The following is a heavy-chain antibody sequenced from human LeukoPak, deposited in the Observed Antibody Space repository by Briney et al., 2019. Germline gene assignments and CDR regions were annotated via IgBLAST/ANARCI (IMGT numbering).Heavy chain of an antibody. Sequence: GGSLRLSCAASGFTFSSYGMHWVRQAPGKGLEWVAIIWYDGSNKYYADSVKGRFTSSRDNSKNTLYLQMNSLRAEDTAVYYCARGTKRIAARLGRTHYFDYWGQGTLVTVSS. D-gene: IGHD6-6*01. CDR1: GFTFSSYG. CDR3: ARGTKRIAARLGRTHYFDY. CDR2: IWYDGSNK. J-gene: IGHJ4*02. V-gene: IGHV3-33*01.